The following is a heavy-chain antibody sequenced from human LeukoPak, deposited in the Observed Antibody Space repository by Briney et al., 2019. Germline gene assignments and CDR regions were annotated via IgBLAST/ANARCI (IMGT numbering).Heavy chain of an antibody. CDR2: ISGSGGTT. D-gene: IGHD3-10*01. CDR1: GVTINSHG. Sequence: GGSPRLSCAASGVTINSHGISSVRHTPGKGLEWVSGISGSGGTTYYADSVKGRFTIARDNSKNTLYLQMTIRTAQKTPGYYVSIWDEFGKDWGQGTLVTVSS. CDR3: SIWDEFGKD. J-gene: IGHJ4*02. V-gene: IGHV3-23*01.